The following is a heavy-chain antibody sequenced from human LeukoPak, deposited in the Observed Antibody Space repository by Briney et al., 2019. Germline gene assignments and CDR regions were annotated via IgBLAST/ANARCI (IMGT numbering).Heavy chain of an antibody. D-gene: IGHD6-13*01. CDR2: IYYSGST. Sequence: PSETLSLTCTVSGGSISGSSYYWGWIRQPPGKGLEWIGYIYYSGSTNYNPSLKSRVTISVDTSKNQFSLKLSSVTAADTAVYYCARVVAAAGWFDPWGQGTLVTVSS. J-gene: IGHJ5*02. CDR1: GGSISGSSYY. V-gene: IGHV4-61*05. CDR3: ARVVAAAGWFDP.